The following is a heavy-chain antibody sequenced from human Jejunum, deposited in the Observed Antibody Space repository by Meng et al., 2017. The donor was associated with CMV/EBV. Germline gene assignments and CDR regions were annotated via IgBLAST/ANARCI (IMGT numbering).Heavy chain of an antibody. V-gene: IGHV3-21*01. Sequence: ASGFPCSDYSMTWVRQAPGKGLEWVSSISDRGGYIYYADSVRGRFTISRDNAKSSLYLHVNTLRAEDTAVYYCARASGSYSDAFDIWGQGTMVTVSS. J-gene: IGHJ3*02. D-gene: IGHD1-26*01. CDR3: ARASGSYSDAFDI. CDR2: ISDRGGYI. CDR1: GFPCSDYS.